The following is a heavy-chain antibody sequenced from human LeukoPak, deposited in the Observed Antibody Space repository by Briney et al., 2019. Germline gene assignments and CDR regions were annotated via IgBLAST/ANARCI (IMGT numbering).Heavy chain of an antibody. CDR2: ISSSGSTI. D-gene: IGHD4-11*01. CDR3: ARHVGYSNYIGYYYYYYMDV. J-gene: IGHJ6*03. V-gene: IGHV3-48*03. Sequence: PGGSLRLSCAASGFTFSSYEMNWVRQAPGKGLEWVSYISSSGSTIYYADSVKGQFTISRDNAKNSLYLQMNSLRAEDTAVYYCARHVGYSNYIGYYYYYYMDVWGKGTTVTVSS. CDR1: GFTFSSYE.